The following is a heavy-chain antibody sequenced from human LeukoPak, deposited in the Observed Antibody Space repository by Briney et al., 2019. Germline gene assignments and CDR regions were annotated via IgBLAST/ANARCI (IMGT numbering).Heavy chain of an antibody. D-gene: IGHD4-17*01. Sequence: SETLSLTCAVYGGSFSGYYWSWIRQPPGKGLEWIGEINHSGSTNYNPSLKSRVTISVDTSKNQFSLKLSSVTAADTAVYYCARGGYSPNPAVTTEDWGQGTLVTVSS. V-gene: IGHV4-34*01. CDR3: ARGGYSPNPAVTTED. J-gene: IGHJ4*02. CDR2: INHSGST. CDR1: GGSFSGYY.